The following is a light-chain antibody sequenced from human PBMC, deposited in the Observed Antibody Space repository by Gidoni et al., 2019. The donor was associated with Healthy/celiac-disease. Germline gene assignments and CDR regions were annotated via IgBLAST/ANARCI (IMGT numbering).Light chain of an antibody. CDR1: QSISSW. CDR3: QQYNSYPYT. V-gene: IGKV1-5*03. CDR2: KAS. J-gene: IGKJ2*01. Sequence: DFQMTQSPSTLSASVGDRVTITCRASQSISSWLAWYQQKPGKAPKLLIYKASSLESGVSSRFSGSGSGTEFTLTISSLQPDDFATYYCQQYNSYPYTFGQGTKLEIK.